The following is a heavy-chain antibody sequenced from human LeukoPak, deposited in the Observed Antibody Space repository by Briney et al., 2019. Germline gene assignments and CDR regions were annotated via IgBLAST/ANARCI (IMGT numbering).Heavy chain of an antibody. Sequence: PSETLSLTCTVSGGSISSSSYYWGWIRQPPGKGLEWIGSIYYSGSTYYNPSLKSRVTISVDTSKNQFSLKLSSVTAADTAVYYCTRGGYDFWSGYYYYYYYMDVWGKGTTVTVSS. D-gene: IGHD3-3*01. CDR2: IYYSGST. CDR3: TRGGYDFWSGYYYYYYYMDV. V-gene: IGHV4-39*01. CDR1: GGSISSSSYY. J-gene: IGHJ6*03.